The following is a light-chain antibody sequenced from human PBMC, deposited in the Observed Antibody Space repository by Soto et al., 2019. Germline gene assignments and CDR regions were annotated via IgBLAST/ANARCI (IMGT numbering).Light chain of an antibody. V-gene: IGKV1-5*03. Sequence: DIQMTQSPSTQSASVGDRGTITCRASQSISSWLAWYQQKPGKAPKLLIYKASSLESGLPSRFSGSGSGTEFTLTISSLQPDDFATYYCQQYNSYSRTFGQGTKVDIK. CDR3: QQYNSYSRT. CDR1: QSISSW. CDR2: KAS. J-gene: IGKJ1*01.